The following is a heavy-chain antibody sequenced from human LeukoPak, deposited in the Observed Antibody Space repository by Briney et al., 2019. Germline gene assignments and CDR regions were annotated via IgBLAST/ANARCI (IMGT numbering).Heavy chain of an antibody. CDR2: INSDGSTT. Sequence: GGSLRLSCAASGFTFSSYWMHWVRQAPGRGLVWVSRINSDGSTTNYADSVKGRFTISRDNAENTLYLQMNSLRVEDTAVYYCTRRVSATRWFDPWGQGTLVTVSS. D-gene: IGHD2-15*01. CDR1: GFTFSSYW. J-gene: IGHJ5*02. V-gene: IGHV3-74*01. CDR3: TRRVSATRWFDP.